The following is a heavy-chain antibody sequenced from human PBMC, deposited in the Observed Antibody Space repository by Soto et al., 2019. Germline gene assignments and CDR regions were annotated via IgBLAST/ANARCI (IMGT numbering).Heavy chain of an antibody. CDR1: GFTFSDYA. CDR3: SKGGRQRLGTSDFNY. Sequence: VQLVESGGGVVQPGRSLRLSCAASGFTFSDYAMHWVRQAPGKGLEWVAVVSHDGRNTHYADSVKGRFTISRDSSQNTVSLEMTSLRAEDTAVYYCSKGGRQRLGTSDFNYWGQGALVTVSS. J-gene: IGHJ4*02. CDR2: VSHDGRNT. V-gene: IGHV3-30*18. D-gene: IGHD6-19*01.